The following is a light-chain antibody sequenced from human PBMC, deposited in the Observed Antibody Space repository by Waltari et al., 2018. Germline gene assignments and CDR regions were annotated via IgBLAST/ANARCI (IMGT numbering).Light chain of an antibody. V-gene: IGKV3-11*01. J-gene: IGKJ4*01. CDR2: DVS. CDR3: QQRTSWPPGLS. CDR1: QSVSNN. Sequence: EIVLTQSPATLSLSPGERATLSCRASQSVSNNLAWYQQKPGQAPRLLIYDVSSRATGIPARISARGAGTDFTLTISSQEPEDSAVYYCQQRTSWPPGLSFGGGTNVEIK.